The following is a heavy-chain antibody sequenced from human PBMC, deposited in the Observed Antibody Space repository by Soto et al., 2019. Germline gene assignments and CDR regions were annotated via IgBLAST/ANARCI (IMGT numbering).Heavy chain of an antibody. V-gene: IGHV1-18*01. Sequence: ASVKVSCKASGYTFTSYGISWVRQAPGQVLEWMGWISAYNGNTNYAQKLQGRVTMTTDTSTSTAYMELRSLRSDDTAVYYCARYFWSGSYYDYWGQGTLVTVSS. CDR3: ARYFWSGSYYDY. J-gene: IGHJ4*02. CDR1: GYTFTSYG. CDR2: ISAYNGNT. D-gene: IGHD3-3*01.